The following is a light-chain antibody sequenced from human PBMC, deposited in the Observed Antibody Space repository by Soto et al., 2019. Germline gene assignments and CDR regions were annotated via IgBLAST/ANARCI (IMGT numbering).Light chain of an antibody. CDR1: QGISNY. Sequence: DIQMTQSPSAMSASVGDRVTITCRASQGISNYFAWFQQKPGKVPKRLIYGASTLRSGVPSRFSGSGSGTEFTLTISSLQPEDGATYYCLQYNTYPFTFGPGTKVDIK. CDR3: LQYNTYPFT. CDR2: GAS. J-gene: IGKJ3*01. V-gene: IGKV1-17*03.